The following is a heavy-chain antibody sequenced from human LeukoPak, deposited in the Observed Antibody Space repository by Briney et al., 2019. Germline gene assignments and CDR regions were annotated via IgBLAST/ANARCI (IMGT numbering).Heavy chain of an antibody. Sequence: SETLSLTCAVYGGSFSGYYWSWIRQPPGKGLEWIGEINHSGSTNYNPSLKSRVTTSVDTSKNQFSLKLSSVTAADTAVYYCASLPRHPLRYFDWIDYWGQGTLVTVSS. J-gene: IGHJ4*02. CDR2: INHSGST. CDR1: GGSFSGYY. V-gene: IGHV4-34*01. D-gene: IGHD3-9*01. CDR3: ASLPRHPLRYFDWIDY.